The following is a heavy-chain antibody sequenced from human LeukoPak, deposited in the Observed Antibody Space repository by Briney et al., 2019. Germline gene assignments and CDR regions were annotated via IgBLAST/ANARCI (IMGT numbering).Heavy chain of an antibody. Sequence: SETLSLTCSVSGGSISSYYWSWIRQPPGKGLEWIGYIYYSGSTNYNPSLKSRVTISVDTSKKQFSLKLRSVTAADTAVYYCAREGTAGTNLNWFDPWGQGTLVTVSS. CDR2: IYYSGST. J-gene: IGHJ5*02. CDR1: GGSISSYY. V-gene: IGHV4-59*01. D-gene: IGHD1-1*01. CDR3: AREGTAGTNLNWFDP.